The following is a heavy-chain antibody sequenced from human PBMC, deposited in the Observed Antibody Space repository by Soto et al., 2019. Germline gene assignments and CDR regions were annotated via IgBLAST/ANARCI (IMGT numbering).Heavy chain of an antibody. V-gene: IGHV4-34*01. CDR1: GVSLSGHY. Sequence: SETLSLTCGVSGVSLSGHYWGWVRQPPGKGLEWIGAITPIGDTTFNPSLKSRLSISLDTSKTQFTLNLASVSAAHRGVYYCARGGITLAWNVDYDGLDVWGQGTTVTVSS. CDR3: ARGGITLAWNVDYDGLDV. CDR2: ITPIGDT. D-gene: IGHD3-22*01. J-gene: IGHJ6*02.